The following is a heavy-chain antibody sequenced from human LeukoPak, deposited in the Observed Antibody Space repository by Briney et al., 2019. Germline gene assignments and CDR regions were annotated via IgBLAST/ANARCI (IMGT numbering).Heavy chain of an antibody. CDR2: ISSSSSYI. CDR1: GFTFSSYS. CDR3: ARDYSSSTDFLVGY. Sequence: GGSLRLSCAASGFTFSSYSMNWVRQPPGKGLGWVSSISSSSSYIYYADSVKGRFTISRDNAKNSLYLQMNSLRAEDTAVYYCARDYSSSTDFLVGYWGQGTLVTVSS. J-gene: IGHJ4*02. V-gene: IGHV3-21*04. D-gene: IGHD6-6*01.